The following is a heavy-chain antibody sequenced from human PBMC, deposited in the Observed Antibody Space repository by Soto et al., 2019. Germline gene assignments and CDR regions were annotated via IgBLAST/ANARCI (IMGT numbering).Heavy chain of an antibody. V-gene: IGHV3-49*03. CDR3: TRYDEQLDNDY. D-gene: IGHD6-6*01. CDR2: IRSKAYGGTT. CDR1: GFTFGDYA. J-gene: IGHJ4*02. Sequence: GGSLRLSCTASGFTFGDYAMSWFRQAPGRGLEWVGFIRSKAYGGTTEYAASVKGRFTISRDDSKSIAYLQMNSLKTEDTAVYYCTRYDEQLDNDYWGQGTLVTVSS.